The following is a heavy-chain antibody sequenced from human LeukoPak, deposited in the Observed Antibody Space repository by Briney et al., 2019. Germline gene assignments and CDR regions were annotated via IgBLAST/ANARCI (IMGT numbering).Heavy chain of an antibody. CDR2: ISYDGSNK. V-gene: IGHV3-30*18. J-gene: IGHJ4*02. Sequence: GRSLRLSCAASGFTFSTYGMHWVRQAPGKGLEWVAVISYDGSNKYYADSVKGRFTISRDNSKDTLYLQMNSLRAEDTAVYYCAKDRKVYYYDSSDYYHPYFDYWGQGTLVTVSS. D-gene: IGHD3-22*01. CDR1: GFTFSTYG. CDR3: AKDRKVYYYDSSDYYHPYFDY.